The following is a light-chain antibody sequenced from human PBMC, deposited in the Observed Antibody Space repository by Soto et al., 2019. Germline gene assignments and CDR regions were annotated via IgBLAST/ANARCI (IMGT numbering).Light chain of an antibody. Sequence: DIVMTQSPDSLAVSLGERATINCKSSQSVLYSSNNKNYLAWYQQRPGQPPNLLIYWASTRESGVPDRFSGSGSWTDFTLTIISLQAEDVAIYYGQQYFSFPWTFGQGTKVEIK. J-gene: IGKJ1*01. CDR3: QQYFSFPWT. CDR1: QSVLYSSNNKNY. CDR2: WAS. V-gene: IGKV4-1*01.